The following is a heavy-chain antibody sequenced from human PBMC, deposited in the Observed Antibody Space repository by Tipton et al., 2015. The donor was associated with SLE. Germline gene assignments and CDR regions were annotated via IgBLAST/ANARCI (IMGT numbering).Heavy chain of an antibody. CDR2: ISSDGVST. Sequence: GSLRLSCAASGFTFSSYAMHWIRQAPGKGLEYVSAISSDGVSTYYADSVKGRFTISRDNSKSTLYLQMGSLRAEDMAVYYCASLPIASTATGHWGQGTLVTVSS. D-gene: IGHD6-13*01. CDR3: ASLPIASTATGH. J-gene: IGHJ4*02. V-gene: IGHV3-64*02. CDR1: GFTFSSYA.